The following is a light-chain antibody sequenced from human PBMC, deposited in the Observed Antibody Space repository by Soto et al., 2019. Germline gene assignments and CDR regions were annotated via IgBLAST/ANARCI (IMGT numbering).Light chain of an antibody. CDR1: QVINTY. Sequence: DIQMNQSPSSLSASVGDRVTITCRASQVINTYLNWYQQKPGRPPKLLIFVASSLRSGVPSRFSGTGSGTDFTLTINSLQPDDFATYYCQQSYSSLYTFGQGTKLEIK. CDR3: QQSYSSLYT. J-gene: IGKJ2*01. CDR2: VAS. V-gene: IGKV1-39*01.